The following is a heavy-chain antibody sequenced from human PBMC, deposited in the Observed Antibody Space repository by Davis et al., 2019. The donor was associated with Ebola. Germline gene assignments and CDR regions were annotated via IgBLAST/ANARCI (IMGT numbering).Heavy chain of an antibody. CDR1: GGSISSYY. J-gene: IGHJ5*02. Sequence: SETLSLTCTVSGGSISSYYWSWIRQPPGKGLEWIGYIYYSGSTNYNPSLKSRVTISVDTSKNQFSLKLSSVTAADTAVYYCARLQLGGWFDPWGQGTLVTVSS. CDR3: ARLQLGGWFDP. CDR2: IYYSGST. V-gene: IGHV4-59*01. D-gene: IGHD5-24*01.